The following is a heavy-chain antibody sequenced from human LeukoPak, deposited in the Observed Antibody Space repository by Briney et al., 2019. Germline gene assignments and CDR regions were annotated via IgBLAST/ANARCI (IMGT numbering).Heavy chain of an antibody. J-gene: IGHJ4*02. CDR3: ARDGPATDTDLDC. CDR1: GFSSSSHW. D-gene: IGHD6-13*01. Sequence: GGSLRLSCAASGFSSSSHWMNWVRQAPGKGLQWVATIKGDGSEKFYVDSVKGRFTISRDNAKNSLYPQMNILRAEDTAVYYCARDGPATDTDLDCWGQGTLVIVSS. V-gene: IGHV3-7*01. CDR2: IKGDGSEK.